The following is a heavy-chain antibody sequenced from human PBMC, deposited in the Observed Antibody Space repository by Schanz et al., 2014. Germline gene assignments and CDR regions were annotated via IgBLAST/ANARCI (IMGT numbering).Heavy chain of an antibody. J-gene: IGHJ5*02. D-gene: IGHD2-15*01. CDR1: GFTFSTYA. CDR2: ITTGGNT. CDR3: SKDKQGSRSDDA. Sequence: EVQLVESGGGLVQPGGSLRLSCAASGFTFSTYAMSWARQTPGKGLEWVSSITTGGNTYYRDSVKGRFIVSRDNSKNTLYLEMNRLRVDDTAVYYCSKDKQGSRSDDAWGQGTRVTVSS. V-gene: IGHV3-23*04.